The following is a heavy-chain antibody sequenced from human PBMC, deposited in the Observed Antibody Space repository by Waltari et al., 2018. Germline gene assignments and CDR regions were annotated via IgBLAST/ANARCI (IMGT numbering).Heavy chain of an antibody. CDR1: GYTLTELS. CDR2: FDPEDGET. Sequence: QVQLVQSGAEVKKPGASVKVSCKVSGYTLTELSMHWVRQAPGKGLEWMGGFDPEDGETIYAQKFQGSVTMTEDTSTDTAYMELSSLRSEDTAVYYCATRRIAARSWDYYYYMDVWGKGTTVTVSS. CDR3: ATRRIAARSWDYYYYMDV. V-gene: IGHV1-24*01. D-gene: IGHD6-13*01. J-gene: IGHJ6*03.